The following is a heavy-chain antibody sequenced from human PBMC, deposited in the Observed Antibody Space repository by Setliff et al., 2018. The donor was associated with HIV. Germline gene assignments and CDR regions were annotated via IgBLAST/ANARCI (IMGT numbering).Heavy chain of an antibody. D-gene: IGHD6-19*01. CDR3: AKDRHSSGPYYFDY. V-gene: IGHV3-9*03. CDR2: ISWNSGRI. J-gene: IGHJ4*02. CDR1: GFTFDDYA. Sequence: PGGSLRLSCAASGFTFDDYAMHWVRQAPGKGLEWVSGISWNSGRIGYADSVKGRFTISRDNAKNSLYLQMNSLRAEDMALYYCAKDRHSSGPYYFDYWGQGTLVTVSS.